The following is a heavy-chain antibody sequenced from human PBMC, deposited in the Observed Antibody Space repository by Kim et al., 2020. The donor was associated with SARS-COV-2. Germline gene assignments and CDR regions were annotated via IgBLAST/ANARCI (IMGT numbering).Heavy chain of an antibody. J-gene: IGHJ6*02. Sequence: SVKVSCKASGGTFSSYAISWVRQAPGQGLEWMGGIIPIFGTANYAQKFQGRVTITADEYTSTAYMELSSLRSEDTAVYYCASPIVVVPAAIPDYYYGMDVWGQGTTVTVSS. D-gene: IGHD2-2*01. CDR2: IIPIFGTA. V-gene: IGHV1-69*13. CDR1: GGTFSSYA. CDR3: ASPIVVVPAAIPDYYYGMDV.